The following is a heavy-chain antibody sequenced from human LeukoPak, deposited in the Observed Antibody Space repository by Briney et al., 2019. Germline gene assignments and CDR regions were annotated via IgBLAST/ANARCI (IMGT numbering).Heavy chain of an antibody. J-gene: IGHJ4*02. Sequence: PSETLSLTCAVSGGSIRRSNWWTWVRQPPGKGLEWIGEIYHSGSTNYNPSLKSRVTISVDKSNYQFSLKLSSVTAADTAVYYCASGPYYYDNSGNPTFDYWGQGTLVTVSS. CDR2: IYHSGST. CDR3: ASGPYYYDNSGNPTFDY. CDR1: GGSIRRSNW. V-gene: IGHV4-4*02. D-gene: IGHD3-22*01.